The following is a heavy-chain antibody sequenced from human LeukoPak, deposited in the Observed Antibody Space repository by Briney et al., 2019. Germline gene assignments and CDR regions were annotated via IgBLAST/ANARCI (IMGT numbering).Heavy chain of an antibody. D-gene: IGHD6-13*01. Sequence: PGGSLRLSCAASGFTFSSYDMHWVRQATRKGLEWVSAIGTAGDTYYPGSVKGRFTISRANAKNSLYLQMNSLRAGDTAVYYCARAPPQQLVLWGGYYYGMDVWGQGTTVTVSS. CDR3: ARAPPQQLVLWGGYYYGMDV. J-gene: IGHJ6*02. CDR2: IGTAGDT. CDR1: GFTFSSYD. V-gene: IGHV3-13*01.